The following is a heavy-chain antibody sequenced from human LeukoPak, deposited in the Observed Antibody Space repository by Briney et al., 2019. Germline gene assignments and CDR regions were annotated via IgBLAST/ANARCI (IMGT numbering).Heavy chain of an antibody. CDR3: AKEPYYYGSGEYMDV. V-gene: IGHV3-48*03. Sequence: GGSLRLSCAASGFTFSSYEMNWVRQAPGKGLEWVSYISSSGSTIYYADSVKGRFTISRDNSKNTLYLQMNSLRAEDTAVYYCAKEPYYYGSGEYMDVWGKGTTVTISS. D-gene: IGHD3-10*01. CDR1: GFTFSSYE. J-gene: IGHJ6*03. CDR2: ISSSGSTI.